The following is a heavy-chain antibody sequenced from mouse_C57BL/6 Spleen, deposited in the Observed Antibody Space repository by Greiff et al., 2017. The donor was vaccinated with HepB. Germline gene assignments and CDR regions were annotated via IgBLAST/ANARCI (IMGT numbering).Heavy chain of an antibody. CDR1: GYTFTSYW. Sequence: QVQLQQPGAELVRPGSSVKLSCKASGYTFTSYWMHWVKQRPIQGLEWIGNIDPSDSETHYNQKFKDKATLTVDKSSSTAYMQLSSLTSADSAIYYCTTNNYGTETGAWFAYWGQGTLVTVAA. D-gene: IGHD1-1*01. CDR2: IDPSDSET. V-gene: IGHV1-52*01. J-gene: IGHJ3*01. CDR3: TTNNYGTETGAWFAY.